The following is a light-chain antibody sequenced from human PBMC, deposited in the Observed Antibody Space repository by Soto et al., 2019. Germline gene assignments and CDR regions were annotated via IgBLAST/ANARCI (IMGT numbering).Light chain of an antibody. CDR3: QQYHSDPIT. V-gene: IGKV4-1*01. CDR1: QSVLYSSNNKNY. Sequence: DIVMTQSPDSLAVSLGERATINCKSSQSVLYSSNNKNYLAWYQQKPGQPPKLLIYWASTRESGVPDRFSGSGSGTDFTLTISNVEAEDVAIYYCQQYHSDPITFGQGTRLEIK. J-gene: IGKJ5*01. CDR2: WAS.